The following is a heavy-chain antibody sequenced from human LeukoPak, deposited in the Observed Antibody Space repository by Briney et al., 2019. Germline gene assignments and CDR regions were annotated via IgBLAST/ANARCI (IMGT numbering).Heavy chain of an antibody. V-gene: IGHV3-21*01. D-gene: IGHD3-10*01. CDR1: GFTFSSYT. CDR3: GRDFLGESGAGGP. Sequence: GGSLRLSCAASGFTFSSYTMNWVRQAAGKGPEWASSISPSGHSTWHADSVKGRFTISRDNAKNSVYLQMANQRVDDTAVYYCGRDFLGESGAGGPWGQGILVTVSS. J-gene: IGHJ5*02. CDR2: ISPSGHST.